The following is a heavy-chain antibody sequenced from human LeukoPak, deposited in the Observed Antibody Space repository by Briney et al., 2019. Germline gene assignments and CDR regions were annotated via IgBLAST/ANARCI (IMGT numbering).Heavy chain of an antibody. V-gene: IGHV4-34*01. Sequence: SETLSLTCAVYGGSFSGYYWSWIRQPPGEGLEWIGEINHSGSTNYNPSLKSRVTISVDTSKNQFSLKLSSVTAADTAVYYCARDRVYYYGSGSYYYGMDVWGQGTTVTVSS. CDR1: GGSFSGYY. J-gene: IGHJ6*02. D-gene: IGHD3-10*01. CDR2: INHSGST. CDR3: ARDRVYYYGSGSYYYGMDV.